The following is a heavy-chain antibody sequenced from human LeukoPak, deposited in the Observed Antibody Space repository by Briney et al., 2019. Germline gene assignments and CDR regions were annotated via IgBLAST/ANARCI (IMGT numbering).Heavy chain of an antibody. CDR2: ISAYNGNT. Sequence: ALGKLCCKASGYTFTRSGVSSVGQAPGHRLEGMGWISAYNGNTNYAQTLQGRVTMTTDTSTSTAYMELSSLRCDDTAVYYCARDSSGWYDDYYYYMHVWGKGTTVTVSS. J-gene: IGHJ6*03. CDR3: ARDSSGWYDDYYYYMHV. V-gene: IGHV1-18*01. D-gene: IGHD6-19*01. CDR1: GYTFTRSG.